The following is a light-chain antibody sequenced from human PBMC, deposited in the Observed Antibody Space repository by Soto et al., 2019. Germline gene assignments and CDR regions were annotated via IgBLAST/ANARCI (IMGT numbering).Light chain of an antibody. CDR1: QNVSSNL. Sequence: TVLTQSPGTVSLSTIEIATLSFMASQNVSSNLLVWYQQHPGQAPRLLIYGASSRATGIPDRFSGSGSGTDFSLTIRRLEPDDFAVYYCQQYGSSPRTFGHGTKVDIK. CDR2: GAS. J-gene: IGKJ1*01. V-gene: IGKV3-20*01. CDR3: QQYGSSPRT.